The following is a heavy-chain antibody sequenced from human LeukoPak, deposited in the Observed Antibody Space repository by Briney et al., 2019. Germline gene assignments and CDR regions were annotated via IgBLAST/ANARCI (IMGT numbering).Heavy chain of an antibody. Sequence: PSETLSLTCTVSGGSISSYYWSWIRQPAGKGLEWIGRIYTSGSTNYNPSLKSRVTMSVDTSKNQFSLKLSSVTAADTAVYYCARMNAVIANYYYYYMDVWGKGTTVTVSS. V-gene: IGHV4-4*07. J-gene: IGHJ6*03. CDR2: IYTSGST. CDR3: ARMNAVIANYYYYYMDV. CDR1: GGSISSYY. D-gene: IGHD3-22*01.